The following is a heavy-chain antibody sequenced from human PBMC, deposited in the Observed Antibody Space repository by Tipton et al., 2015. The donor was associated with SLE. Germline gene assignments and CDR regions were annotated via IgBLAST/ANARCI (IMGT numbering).Heavy chain of an antibody. D-gene: IGHD4/OR15-4a*01. J-gene: IGHJ5*02. V-gene: IGHV4-34*01. CDR3: ARERIEEYGGKENWIDP. CDR1: GGSFSGYY. Sequence: TLSLTCAVYGGSFSGYYWGWLRQSPGKGLEWIGEINHSGSTNYNPSLKSRVTISVDRSNNQFSLNLSSVTAADTAVYYCARERIEEYGGKENWIDPWGQGTLVTVSS. CDR2: INHSGST.